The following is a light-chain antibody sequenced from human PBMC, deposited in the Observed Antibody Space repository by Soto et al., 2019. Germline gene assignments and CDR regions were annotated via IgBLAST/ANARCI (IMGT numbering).Light chain of an antibody. CDR3: LTWDSSLSVAV. CDR2: DND. Sequence: QSVLTQPPSVSAAPGQKVTISCSGSSSNIGNNYVSWYQHLPGIAPKLLIYDNDKRPSGIPDRFSGSKSGASATLDITGLQTGDEADFYCLTWDSSLSVAVFGTGTKLTVL. J-gene: IGLJ1*01. CDR1: SSNIGNNY. V-gene: IGLV1-51*01.